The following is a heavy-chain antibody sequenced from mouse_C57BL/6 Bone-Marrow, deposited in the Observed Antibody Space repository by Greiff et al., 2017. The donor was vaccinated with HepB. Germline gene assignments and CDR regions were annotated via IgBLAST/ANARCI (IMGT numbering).Heavy chain of an antibody. J-gene: IGHJ3*01. D-gene: IGHD2-2*01. CDR3: ARGWLRRRTWFAY. CDR2: IYPGSGST. CDR1: GYTFTSYW. Sequence: QVQLKQPGAELVKPGASVKMSCKASGYTFTSYWITWVKQSPGQGLEWIGDIYPGSGSTNYNEKFKSKGTLTVDTSSSTAYMQLSSLTSEDSAVYYCARGWLRRRTWFAYWGQGTRITVSA. V-gene: IGHV1-55*01.